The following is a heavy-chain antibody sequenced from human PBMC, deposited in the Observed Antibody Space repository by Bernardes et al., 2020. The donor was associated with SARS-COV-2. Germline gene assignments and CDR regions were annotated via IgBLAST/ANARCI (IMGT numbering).Heavy chain of an antibody. J-gene: IGHJ2*01. Sequence: GGSLRLSCEDSAFTFGDHSMNWVRQVPGKGLEWVSSISGSSSYRYYADSVRGRFTISRDNAKNSLFLQMNSLRVDDTAVYYCARDRGRAPLMYWHFDLWGRGTLVTRSS. CDR3: ARDRGRAPLMYWHFDL. V-gene: IGHV3-21*06. D-gene: IGHD3-10*01. CDR2: ISGSSSYR. CDR1: AFTFGDHS.